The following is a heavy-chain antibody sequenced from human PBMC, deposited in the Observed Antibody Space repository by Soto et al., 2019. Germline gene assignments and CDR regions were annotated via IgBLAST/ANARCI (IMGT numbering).Heavy chain of an antibody. V-gene: IGHV1-2*02. Sequence: VASVKVSCKASGYTFTGYYMHWVRQAPGQGLEWMGWINPNSGGTNYAQKFQGRVTMTRDTSISTAYMELSRLRSDDTAVYYCASDEYSRSPSPFDFRHQATMGTV. J-gene: IGHJ3*01. CDR2: INPNSGGT. CDR3: ASDEYSRSPSPFDF. D-gene: IGHD6-6*01. CDR1: GYTFTGYY.